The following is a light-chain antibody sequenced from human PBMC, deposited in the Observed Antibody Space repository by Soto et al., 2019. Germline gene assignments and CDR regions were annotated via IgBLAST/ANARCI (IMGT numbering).Light chain of an antibody. CDR1: QSVSSSY. Sequence: TQSPAALSLTPRERTTLSCRASQSVSSSYLAWYQQKPGQAPRLLFYGASTGATGLPARFSGSGSGTDFTLTICNLHPEDLAIYYCKQSYIIQWTFGQGTKVDIK. J-gene: IGKJ1*01. V-gene: IGKV3D-7*01. CDR3: KQSYIIQWT. CDR2: GAS.